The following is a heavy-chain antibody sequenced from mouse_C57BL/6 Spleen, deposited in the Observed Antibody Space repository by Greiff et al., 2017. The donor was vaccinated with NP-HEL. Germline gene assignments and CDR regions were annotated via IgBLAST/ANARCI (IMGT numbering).Heavy chain of an antibody. CDR3: ARKAITTVVATPLSN. D-gene: IGHD1-1*01. CDR2: IDPNSGGT. CDR1: GYTFTSYW. Sequence: QVQLQQPGAELVKPGASVKLSCKASGYTFTSYWMHWVKQRPGRGLEWIGRIDPNSGGTKYNEKFKSKATLTVDKPSSTAYMQLSSLTSEDSAVYYCARKAITTVVATPLSNWGQGTTLTVSS. V-gene: IGHV1-72*01. J-gene: IGHJ2*01.